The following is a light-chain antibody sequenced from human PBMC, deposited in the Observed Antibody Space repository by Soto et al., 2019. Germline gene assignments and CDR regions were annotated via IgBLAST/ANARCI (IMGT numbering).Light chain of an antibody. CDR2: DNS. V-gene: IGLV3-21*02. Sequence: SYELTQPPSVSVAPGQTARISCGGNNIGSKRVHWYQQKPGQAPVLVLYDNSDRPSGIPERFSGSNTGNTATLTSSWVEAGDEADYYCQVWDSSSGWVFGGGTKLTVL. J-gene: IGLJ3*02. CDR3: QVWDSSSGWV. CDR1: NIGSKR.